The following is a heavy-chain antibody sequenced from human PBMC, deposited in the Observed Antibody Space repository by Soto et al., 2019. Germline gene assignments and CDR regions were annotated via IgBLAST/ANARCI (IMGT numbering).Heavy chain of an antibody. J-gene: IGHJ5*02. CDR3: ARGAATVTPGWFDP. CDR2: IYHSGST. D-gene: IGHD4-17*01. V-gene: IGHV4-38-2*01. Sequence: LSLTCAVSGYSISSGYYWGWIRQTPGKGLEWIASIYHSGSTYYNPSLKSRVTISVDTSKNQFSLRLTSVTAADTAVYYCARGAATVTPGWFDPWGQGIMVTVSS. CDR1: GYSISSGYY.